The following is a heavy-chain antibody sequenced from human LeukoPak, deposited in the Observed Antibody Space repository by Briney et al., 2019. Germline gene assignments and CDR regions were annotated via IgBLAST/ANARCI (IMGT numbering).Heavy chain of an antibody. CDR3: TTEGDGYNGYYFDY. CDR2: IKSKTDGGTT. Sequence: GGSLRLSCAASGFTFSNAWMSWVRQAPGKGLEWVGRIKSKTDGGTTDYAAPVKGRFTISRDDSKNTLSPQMNSLKTEDTAVYYCTTEGDGYNGYYFDYWGQGTLVTVSS. V-gene: IGHV3-15*01. D-gene: IGHD5-24*01. J-gene: IGHJ4*02. CDR1: GFTFSNAW.